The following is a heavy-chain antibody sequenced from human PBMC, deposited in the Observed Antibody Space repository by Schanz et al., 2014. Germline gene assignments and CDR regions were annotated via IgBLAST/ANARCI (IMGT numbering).Heavy chain of an antibody. D-gene: IGHD1-1*01. CDR2: IKKDGSEK. V-gene: IGHV3-7*01. CDR3: ARGRVLES. CDR1: GFTFSAYA. J-gene: IGHJ5*02. Sequence: EMQLLESGGGLIQPGGSLRLSCAASGFTFSAYAMTWVRQAPGKGLEWVANIKKDGSEKYYVDSVKGRFTISRDNAKNSLFLQMNSLRPEDTAVYYCARGRVLESWGQGTLVTVSS.